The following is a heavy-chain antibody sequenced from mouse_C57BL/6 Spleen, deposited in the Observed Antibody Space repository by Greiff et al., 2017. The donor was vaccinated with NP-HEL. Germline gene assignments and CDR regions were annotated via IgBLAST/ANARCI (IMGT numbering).Heavy chain of an antibody. V-gene: IGHV1-42*01. CDR1: GYSFTGYY. CDR2: INPSTGGT. D-gene: IGHD1-1*01. CDR3: AREVITTVVRAMDY. J-gene: IGHJ4*01. Sequence: EVQRVESGPELVKPGASVKISCKASGYSFTGYYMNWVKQSPEKSLEWIGEINPSTGGTTYNQKFKAKATLTVDKSSSTAYMQLKSLTSEDSAVYYCAREVITTVVRAMDYWGQGTSVTVSS.